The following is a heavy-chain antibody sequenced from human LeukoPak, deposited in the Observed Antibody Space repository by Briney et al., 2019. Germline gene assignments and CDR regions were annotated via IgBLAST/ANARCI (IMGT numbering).Heavy chain of an antibody. CDR3: ARSTRLSRGAFDI. J-gene: IGHJ3*02. D-gene: IGHD4/OR15-4a*01. Sequence: GASVRVSCKASGYTFTSYGISWVRQAPGQGLEGMGWISAYNGNTNYAQKLQRRVTMTTDTTTSTAYMELRSLRSDDTAVYYCARSTRLSRGAFDIWGQGTMVTVSS. CDR2: ISAYNGNT. CDR1: GYTFTSYG. V-gene: IGHV1-18*01.